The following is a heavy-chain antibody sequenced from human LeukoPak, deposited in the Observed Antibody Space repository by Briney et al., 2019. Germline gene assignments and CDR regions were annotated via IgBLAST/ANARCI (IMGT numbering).Heavy chain of an antibody. CDR3: ARRVVVAGLLSQSDYMDV. D-gene: IGHD2-15*01. CDR1: GYSFTSYW. CDR2: IYPGDSDT. V-gene: IGHV5-51*01. Sequence: GESLKISCKGSGYSFTSYWIGWVRQMPGKGLEWMGIIYPGDSDTRYSPSFQGQVTISADKSISTAYLQWSSLKASDTAMYYCARRVVVAGLLSQSDYMDVWGKGTTVTVSS. J-gene: IGHJ6*03.